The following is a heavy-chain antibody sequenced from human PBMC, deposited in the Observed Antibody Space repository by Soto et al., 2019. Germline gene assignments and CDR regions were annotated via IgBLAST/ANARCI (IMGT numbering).Heavy chain of an antibody. CDR3: ARILTGTGGHFDY. V-gene: IGHV2-5*02. CDR2: LFWDDDK. Sequence: GLDLEWLALLFWDDDKRYSPSLKSRLTITKDTSKNQVVLTLTNVDPVDTATYYCARILTGTGGHFDYWGQGTLVTVSS. J-gene: IGHJ4*02. D-gene: IGHD1-1*01.